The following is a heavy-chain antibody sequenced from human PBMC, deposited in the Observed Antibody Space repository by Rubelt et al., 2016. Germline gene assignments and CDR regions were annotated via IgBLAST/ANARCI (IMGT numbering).Heavy chain of an antibody. CDR3: GRGNSWYPL. V-gene: IGHV5-10-1*03. J-gene: IGHJ4*02. CDR2: IDPSDSYI. D-gene: IGHD6-13*01. Sequence: EVQLVQSGAEVKKPGESLRISCTGSGYNFTTYWISWVRQTPGKGLEWMGRIDPSDSYINYSPASQGHVTISADKSISTAYLQWSSLKASDTAMYYCGRGNSWYPLWGQGTLVTVSS. CDR1: GYNFTTYW.